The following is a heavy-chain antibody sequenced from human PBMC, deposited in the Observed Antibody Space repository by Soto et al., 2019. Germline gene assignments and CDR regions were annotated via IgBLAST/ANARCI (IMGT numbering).Heavy chain of an antibody. J-gene: IGHJ4*01. V-gene: IGHV1-69*12. D-gene: IGHD4-17*01. Sequence: QVQLVQSGAEVKKPGSSVKVSCKASGGTFSSYAISWVRQAPGQGLEWMGRIIPIFGTANYAQKFQGRVTITADESTSTAYMELSSLRSEDTAVYYCARFMAKGYGDPRSWFDYWGHGTLVTVSS. CDR2: IIPIFGTA. CDR3: ARFMAKGYGDPRSWFDY. CDR1: GGTFSSYA.